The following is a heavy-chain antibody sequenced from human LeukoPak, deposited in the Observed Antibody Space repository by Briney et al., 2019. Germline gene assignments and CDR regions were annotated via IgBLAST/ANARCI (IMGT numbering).Heavy chain of an antibody. V-gene: IGHV1-2*02. CDR1: GYTFIGYY. CDR2: INPKTGDT. J-gene: IGHJ5*02. Sequence: ASVKVSCKASGYTFIGYYIHWVRQAPGQGLEWMGWINPKTGDTRYAQKFRGRISMTRDTSISTAYMDLRRLGSDDTALYYCARDYYGSGSYYRNWFDPWGQGTLVTVSS. CDR3: ARDYYGSGSYYRNWFDP. D-gene: IGHD3-10*01.